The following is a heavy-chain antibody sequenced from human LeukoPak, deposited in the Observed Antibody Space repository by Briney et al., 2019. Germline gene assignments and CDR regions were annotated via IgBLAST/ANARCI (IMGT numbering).Heavy chain of an antibody. Sequence: ASVTVSCTVSGYTLTELSMHWVRQAPGKGLEWMGGFDPEDGETIYAQKFQGRVTMTEGTSTDTAYMELSSLRSEDTAVYYCATQSSRGGSYFYYYYGMDVWGQGTTVTVSS. D-gene: IGHD1-26*01. CDR3: ATQSSRGGSYFYYYYGMDV. V-gene: IGHV1-24*01. CDR1: GYTLTELS. CDR2: FDPEDGET. J-gene: IGHJ6*02.